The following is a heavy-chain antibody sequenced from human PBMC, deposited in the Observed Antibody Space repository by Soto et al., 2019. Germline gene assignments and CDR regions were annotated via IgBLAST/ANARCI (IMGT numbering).Heavy chain of an antibody. J-gene: IGHJ4*02. CDR2: ISGIGGST. CDR1: GFTFSSYA. Sequence: QLLESGGGLVQPGGSLRLSCAASGFTFSSYAMSWVRQAPGKGLEWVSAISGIGGSTYYADSVKGRFTISRDNSKNTLYLQMNSLRAEDTAVYYCAKMRTDFWSNLDYWGQGTLVTVSS. CDR3: AKMRTDFWSNLDY. V-gene: IGHV3-23*01. D-gene: IGHD3-3*01.